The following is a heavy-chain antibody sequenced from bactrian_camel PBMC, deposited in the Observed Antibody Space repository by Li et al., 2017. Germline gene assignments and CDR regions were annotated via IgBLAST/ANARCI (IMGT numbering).Heavy chain of an antibody. V-gene: IGHV3S25*01. CDR1: GFTFSSYW. D-gene: IGHD5*01. Sequence: QLVESGGGLVQPGGSLRLSCAASGFTFSSYWMYWVRQAPGKGLEWVSTLNSGGGTTYYADSVKGRFTISRDNAKNTVYLQTNSLKPEDTAVYYCVRAASSLMGWADFGYWGQGTQVTVS. CDR3: VRAASSLMGWADFGY. J-gene: IGHJ6*01. CDR2: LNSGGGTT.